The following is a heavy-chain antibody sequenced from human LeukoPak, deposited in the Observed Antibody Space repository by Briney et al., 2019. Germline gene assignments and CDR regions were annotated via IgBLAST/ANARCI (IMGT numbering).Heavy chain of an antibody. Sequence: ASVKVSCEASGGTFSSYAISWVRQAPGQGLEWMGGIIPIFGTANYAQKFQGRVTITADESTSTAYMELSSLRSEDTAVYYCARDGGFIAAAETYNWFDPWGQGTLVTVSS. V-gene: IGHV1-69*13. CDR2: IIPIFGTA. CDR1: GGTFSSYA. D-gene: IGHD6-13*01. J-gene: IGHJ5*02. CDR3: ARDGGFIAAAETYNWFDP.